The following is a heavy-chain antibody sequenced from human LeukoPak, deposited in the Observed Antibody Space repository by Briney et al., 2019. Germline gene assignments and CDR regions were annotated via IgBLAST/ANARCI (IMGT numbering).Heavy chain of an antibody. J-gene: IGHJ4*02. CDR3: ARRESDGTYFDY. D-gene: IGHD3-10*01. Sequence: GESLNISCKASVYSFTRYMIGGVRYRRGEQLEWIRIIYSYDSATTYSPSFQGPVTISADKSISTAYLQWSSLKASDSAMYYCARRESDGTYFDYWGQGTLVTVSS. CDR2: IYSYDSAT. V-gene: IGHV5-51*01. CDR1: VYSFTRYM.